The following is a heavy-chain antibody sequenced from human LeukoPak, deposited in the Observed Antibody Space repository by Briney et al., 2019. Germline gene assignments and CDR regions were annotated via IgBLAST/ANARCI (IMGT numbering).Heavy chain of an antibody. CDR1: GGSISSGDYY. D-gene: IGHD2-2*01. CDR2: IYYSGST. J-gene: IGHJ3*02. CDR3: ARGIVVVPAARGVGAFDI. V-gene: IGHV4-30-4*01. Sequence: PSQTLSLTCTVSGGSISSGDYYWSWIRQPPGKGLEWIGYIYYSGSTYYNPSLKSRVTISVDTSKNQFSLKLSSVTAADTVVYYCARGIVVVPAARGVGAFDIWGQGTMVTVSS.